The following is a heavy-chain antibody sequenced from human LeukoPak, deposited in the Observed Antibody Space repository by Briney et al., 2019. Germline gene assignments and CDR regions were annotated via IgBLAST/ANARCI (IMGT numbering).Heavy chain of an antibody. CDR2: IKSKTDGGTT. CDR3: AKDRWEVAGEFDY. J-gene: IGHJ4*02. V-gene: IGHV3-15*01. CDR1: GFTFSNAW. D-gene: IGHD6-19*01. Sequence: GGPLRLSCAASGFTFSNAWMSWVRQAPGKGLEWVGRIKSKTDGGTTDYAAPVKGRFTISRDDSKNTLYLQMNSLRAEDTAVYYCAKDRWEVAGEFDYWGQGTLVTVSS.